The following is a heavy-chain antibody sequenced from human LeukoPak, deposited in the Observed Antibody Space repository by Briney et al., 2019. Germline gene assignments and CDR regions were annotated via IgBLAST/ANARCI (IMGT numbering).Heavy chain of an antibody. D-gene: IGHD3-10*01. CDR3: ARDTYGSDY. V-gene: IGHV3-30*04. CDR1: GFIFSNYA. Sequence: PGTSLRLSCAASGFIFSNYAMHWVRQAPGKGLEWLIFISYDGSNKYYADSVKGRFTISRDNSKNTLYLQMNSLRAEDTAVYYCARDTYGSDYWGQGTLVTVSS. CDR2: ISYDGSNK. J-gene: IGHJ4*02.